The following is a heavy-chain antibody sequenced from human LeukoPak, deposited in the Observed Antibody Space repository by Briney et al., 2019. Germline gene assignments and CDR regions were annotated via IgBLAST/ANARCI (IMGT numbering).Heavy chain of an antibody. D-gene: IGHD2-2*01. CDR1: GYTFTSYG. Sequence: ASVKVSCKASGYTFTSYGISWARQAPGQGLEWMGWISAYNGNTNYAQKLQGRVTMTTDTSTSTAYMELRSLRSDDTAVYYCARIPPVVVPAAPNWFDPWGQGTLVTVSS. CDR3: ARIPPVVVPAAPNWFDP. CDR2: ISAYNGNT. J-gene: IGHJ5*02. V-gene: IGHV1-18*04.